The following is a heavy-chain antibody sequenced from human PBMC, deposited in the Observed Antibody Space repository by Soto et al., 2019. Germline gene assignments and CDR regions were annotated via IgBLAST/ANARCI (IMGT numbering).Heavy chain of an antibody. CDR2: INPNSGGT. D-gene: IGHD1-1*01. J-gene: IGHJ5*02. Sequence: GASVKVSCKASGYAFTGYYMHWVRQAPGQGLEWMGWINPNSGGTNYAQKFQGWVTMTRDTSISTAYMELSRLRSDDTAVYYCALLRTGTTSNWFDPWGQGTLVTVSS. CDR1: GYAFTGYY. V-gene: IGHV1-2*04. CDR3: ALLRTGTTSNWFDP.